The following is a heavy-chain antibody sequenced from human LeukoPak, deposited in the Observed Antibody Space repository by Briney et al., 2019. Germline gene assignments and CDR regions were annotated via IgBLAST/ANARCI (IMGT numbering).Heavy chain of an antibody. CDR1: GGSISSYY. J-gene: IGHJ4*02. Sequence: TSETLPLTCTVSGGSISSYYWSWIRQPAGKGLEWIGRVYTSGSTNYNPSLKSRVTMSVDTSKNQFSLKLTSVTAADTAVYYCASSYYYGSSGYSYFDNWGQGTLVTVSS. V-gene: IGHV4-4*07. CDR3: ASSYYYGSSGYSYFDN. CDR2: VYTSGST. D-gene: IGHD3-22*01.